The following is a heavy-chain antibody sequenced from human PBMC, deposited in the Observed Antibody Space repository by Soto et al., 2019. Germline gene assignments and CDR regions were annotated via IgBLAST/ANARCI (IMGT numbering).Heavy chain of an antibody. CDR1: GYTFSSYA. CDR2: ISAYNGNT. J-gene: IGHJ3*02. Sequence: QVQLVQSGSEVKKPGASVKVSCKTSGYTFSSYAVTWVRQAPGHGLEWMGWISAYNGNTQFAQKFQGRVTMTRDTSTATVYMELRRLRSDDTALYFCARGKGGLYAILTGYWYAFEIWGHGTMVTVSS. V-gene: IGHV1-18*01. D-gene: IGHD3-9*01. CDR3: ARGKGGLYAILTGYWYAFEI.